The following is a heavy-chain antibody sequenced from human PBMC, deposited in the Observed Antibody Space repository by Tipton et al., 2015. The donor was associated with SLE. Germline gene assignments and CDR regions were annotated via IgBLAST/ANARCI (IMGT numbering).Heavy chain of an antibody. CDR2: IYTSGST. J-gene: IGHJ5*02. CDR1: GGSISSGSYY. V-gene: IGHV4-61*02. Sequence: TLSLTCTVSGGSISSGSYYWSWIRQPAGKGLEWIGRIYTSGSTNYNPSLKSRVTISVDTSKNQFSLKLSSVTAADTAVYYCARQGDEHIVVVIAKSWFDPWGQGTLVTVSS. CDR3: ARQGDEHIVVVIAKSWFDP. D-gene: IGHD2-21*01.